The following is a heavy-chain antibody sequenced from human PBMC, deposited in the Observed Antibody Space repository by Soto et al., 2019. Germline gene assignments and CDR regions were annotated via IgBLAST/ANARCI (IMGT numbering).Heavy chain of an antibody. J-gene: IGHJ4*02. Sequence: EVQLVESGGGLIHPGGSLRLSCAASGFTVSRKYMTWVRQAPGKGLEWVSVMYSGGDTYYADSVKRRFTISRDNSKNTLYLQMNSLRAEDTAVYYCASAAVTAPDYWGQGTLVTVSS. D-gene: IGHD2-21*02. V-gene: IGHV3-53*01. CDR3: ASAAVTAPDY. CDR1: GFTVSRKY. CDR2: MYSGGDT.